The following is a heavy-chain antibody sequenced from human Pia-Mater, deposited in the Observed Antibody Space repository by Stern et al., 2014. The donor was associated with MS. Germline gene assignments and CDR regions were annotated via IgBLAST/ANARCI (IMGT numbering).Heavy chain of an antibody. CDR2: INTDTGNP. CDR3: ARYINGVLVDP. D-gene: IGHD2-8*01. CDR1: GYTFTNYA. V-gene: IGHV7-4-1*02. Sequence: DQLVESGSELKKPGASVKVSCKASGYTFTNYAINWVRQAPGQGLEWMGWINTDTGNPTYAQDFTGRFVFSLDTSVSTAYLQISSLKSEDTAVYYCARYINGVLVDPWGQGTLVTVSS. J-gene: IGHJ5*02.